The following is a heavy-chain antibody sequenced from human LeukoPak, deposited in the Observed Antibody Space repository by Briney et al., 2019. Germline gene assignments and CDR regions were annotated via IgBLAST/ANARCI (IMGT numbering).Heavy chain of an antibody. CDR3: ARGLLDSY. CDR1: GGSFSGYY. Sequence: SETLSLTCAVYGGSFSGYYWTWIRQSPEKGLEWIGEINHSGSTSYNPSLKSQVTISVDTSKNQFSLNLSSVTAADTAVYYCARGLLDSYWGQGTLVTVSS. D-gene: IGHD3-16*01. V-gene: IGHV4-34*01. CDR2: INHSGST. J-gene: IGHJ4*02.